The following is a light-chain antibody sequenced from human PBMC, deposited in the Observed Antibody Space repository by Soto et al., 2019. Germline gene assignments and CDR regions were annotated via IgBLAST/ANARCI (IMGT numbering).Light chain of an antibody. CDR3: ATWDDSLNGFYV. Sequence: QSVLTQPASVSGSPGQSITISCTGTSSDVGGYNSVPWFQQLPGTAPKLLIYRNNQRPSGVPDRFSGSKSGTSASLAISGLRSDDEADYFCATWDDSLNGFYVFGTGTKVTVL. CDR1: SSDVGGYNS. J-gene: IGLJ1*01. CDR2: RNN. V-gene: IGLV1-47*01.